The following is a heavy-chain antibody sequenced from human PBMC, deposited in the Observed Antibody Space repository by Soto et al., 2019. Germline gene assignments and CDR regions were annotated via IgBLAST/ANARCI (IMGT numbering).Heavy chain of an antibody. V-gene: IGHV4-31*03. CDR1: GGSISSGGYY. CDR2: IYYSGST. D-gene: IGHD6-19*01. CDR3: ARDRGSSGWYAFDI. J-gene: IGHJ3*02. Sequence: QVQLQESGPGLVKPSQTLSLTCTVSGGSISSGGYYWSWIRQHPGKGLEWIGYIYYSGSTYYNPSLKSRVTISVDTSKNQFSLKLSSATAADTAVYYCARDRGSSGWYAFDIWGQGTMVTVSS.